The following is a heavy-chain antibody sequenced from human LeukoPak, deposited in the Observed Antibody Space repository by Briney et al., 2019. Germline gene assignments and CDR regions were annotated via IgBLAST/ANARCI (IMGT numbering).Heavy chain of an antibody. CDR1: GGSISSYY. D-gene: IGHD5-12*01. CDR2: MSDSGST. J-gene: IGHJ4*02. V-gene: IGHV4-59*01. CDR3: ARTSGAYSGYDYYFDY. Sequence: SETLSLTCTVSGGSISSYYWCWIRQPPGKRLEWVGYMSDSGSTNYNPSLKSRVTISIDTSKNQFSLKLSSVTAADTAVYYCARTSGAYSGYDYYFDYWGQGTLVTVSS.